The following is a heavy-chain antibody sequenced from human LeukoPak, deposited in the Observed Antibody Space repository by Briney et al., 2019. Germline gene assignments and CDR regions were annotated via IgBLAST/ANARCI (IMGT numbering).Heavy chain of an antibody. Sequence: PSETLSLTCTVSGGSISSGGYYWSWVRQAPGKGLEWVANIKQDGSEKYYVDSVKGRFTISRDNAKNSLYLQMNSLRAEDTAVYYCARDRGSGSYTRIYYGMDVWGQGTTVTVSS. CDR1: GGSISSGGYY. J-gene: IGHJ6*02. V-gene: IGHV3-7*01. CDR3: ARDRGSGSYTRIYYGMDV. D-gene: IGHD3-10*01. CDR2: IKQDGSEK.